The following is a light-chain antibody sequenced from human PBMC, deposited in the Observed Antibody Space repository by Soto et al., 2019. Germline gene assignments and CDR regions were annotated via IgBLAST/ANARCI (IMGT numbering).Light chain of an antibody. V-gene: IGKV3-15*01. Sequence: EIVLTQSPGTLSLSPGERATLSCRASQSVGGGLSWFQQKPGQPPRLLIYGASTRATGIPARFSGSGSGTEFTLTISSLQSEDYAVYYCQQYNNWPPYTFGQGTKVDIK. CDR1: QSVGGG. CDR3: QQYNNWPPYT. J-gene: IGKJ2*01. CDR2: GAS.